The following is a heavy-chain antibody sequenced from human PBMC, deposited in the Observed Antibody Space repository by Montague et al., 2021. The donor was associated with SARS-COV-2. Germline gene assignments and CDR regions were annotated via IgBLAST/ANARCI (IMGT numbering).Heavy chain of an antibody. CDR1: GGSISTYY. J-gene: IGHJ1*01. CDR3: ARHVSGSLTHFHH. Sequence: SETLSLTCTVSGGSISTYYWSWIRQPAGKGLEWIGRIYTNETTNYNPSLKSRVTMSVDTSKNQFSLNLSSVTAADTAVYYCARHVSGSLTHFHHWGQGSLVTVSS. V-gene: IGHV4-4*07. D-gene: IGHD1-26*01. CDR2: IYTNETT.